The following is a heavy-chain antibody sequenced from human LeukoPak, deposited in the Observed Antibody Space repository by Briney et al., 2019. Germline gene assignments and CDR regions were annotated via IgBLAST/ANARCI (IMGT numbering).Heavy chain of an antibody. D-gene: IGHD3-22*01. J-gene: IGHJ4*03. CDR2: ITGSGDRT. V-gene: IGHV3-23*01. Sequence: AGGSLRLSCAGSAFTFASYAMSWVRQAPGKGLEWVSGITGSGDRTDYADSVKGRFTISRDNSRKTLYLQMDSLRDEDTAVYYCSRDGFYSSGYGGRFDPWGQGTLVTVSS. CDR3: SRDGFYSSGYGGRFDP. CDR1: AFTFASYA.